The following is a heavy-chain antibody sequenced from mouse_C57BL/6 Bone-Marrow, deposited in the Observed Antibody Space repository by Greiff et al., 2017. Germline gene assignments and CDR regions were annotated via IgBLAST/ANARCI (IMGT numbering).Heavy chain of an antibody. V-gene: IGHV5-17*01. CDR2: ISSGSSTI. CDR1: GFTFSDYG. J-gene: IGHJ3*01. Sequence: DVHLVESGGGLVKPGGSLKLSCAASGFTFSDYGMHWVRQAPEKGLEWVAYISSGSSTIYYADTVKGRFTISSDNAKNTLFLQMTRLRAEDTAMYYYDKRLAYWGQGTRVIVSA. CDR3: DKRLAY.